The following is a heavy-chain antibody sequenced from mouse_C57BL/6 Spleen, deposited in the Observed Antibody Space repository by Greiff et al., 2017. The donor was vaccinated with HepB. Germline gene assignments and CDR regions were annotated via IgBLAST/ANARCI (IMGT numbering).Heavy chain of an antibody. CDR2: ISSGSSTI. J-gene: IGHJ3*01. V-gene: IGHV5-17*01. CDR3: ARDSNYEFAY. CDR1: GFTFSDYG. D-gene: IGHD2-5*01. Sequence: EVKLVESGGGLVKPGGSLKLSCAASGFTFSDYGMHWVRQAPEKGLEWVAYISSGSSTIYYADTVKGRFTISRDNAKNTLFLQMTSLRSEDTAMYYCARDSNYEFAYWGQGTLVTVSA.